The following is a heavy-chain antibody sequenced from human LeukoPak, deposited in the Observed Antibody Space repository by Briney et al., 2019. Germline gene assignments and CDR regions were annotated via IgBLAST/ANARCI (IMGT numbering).Heavy chain of an antibody. Sequence: SETLSLTCAVYGGSFSGYYWSWIRQPPGKGLEWIGEINHSGSTNYNPSLKSRVTISVDTSKNQFSLKLSSVTAADTAVYYCARGQDALGMDVWGQGTTVTVSS. J-gene: IGHJ6*02. CDR1: GGSFSGYY. D-gene: IGHD2-2*01. CDR3: ARGQDALGMDV. CDR2: INHSGST. V-gene: IGHV4-34*01.